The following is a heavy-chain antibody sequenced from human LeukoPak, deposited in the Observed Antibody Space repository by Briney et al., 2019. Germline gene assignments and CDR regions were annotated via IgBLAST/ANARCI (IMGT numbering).Heavy chain of an antibody. CDR1: RFTFSGSP. CDR2: IRSKSNNYAT. J-gene: IGHJ4*02. D-gene: IGHD6-6*01. V-gene: IGHV3-73*01. Sequence: PGGSLRLSCAASRFTFSGSPMHWVRQASGKGLEWVGRIRSKSNNYATAYAASVKGRFTLSRDDSKNTAYLQMNSLKTEDTAVYYCTIVLSSSSPHTTDYWGQGTLVTVSS. CDR3: TIVLSSSSPHTTDY.